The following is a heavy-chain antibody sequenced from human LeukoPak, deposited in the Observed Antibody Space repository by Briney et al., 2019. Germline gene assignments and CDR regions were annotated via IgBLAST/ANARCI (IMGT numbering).Heavy chain of an antibody. CDR2: IRSKAYGGTT. D-gene: IGHD2-15*01. V-gene: IGHV3-49*04. CDR1: GFTFGDYA. J-gene: IGHJ4*02. Sequence: PGGSLRLSCTASGFTFGDYAMSWVRQAPGKGLEWVGFIRSKAYGGTTEYAASVKGRFTISRDDSKSIAYLQMNSLKTEDTAVYYCARLSPFCRIKGDGTCYSDYWGQGTLVTVSS. CDR3: ARLSPFCRIKGDGTCYSDY.